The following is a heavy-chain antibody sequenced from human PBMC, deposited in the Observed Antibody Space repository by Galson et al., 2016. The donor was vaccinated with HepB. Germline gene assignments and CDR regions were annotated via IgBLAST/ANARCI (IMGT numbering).Heavy chain of an antibody. CDR1: GFPFSSYG. D-gene: IGHD1-26*01. V-gene: IGHV3-33*01. J-gene: IGHJ3*02. Sequence: LRLSCAASGFPFSSYGIHWVRQAPGKGLEWVAVIWYDGSRKYYVDSVRGRFTISRDNFKNMVYLQMNSLRAEDAAVYYCARDRRSGSYGDDFHIWGQGTMVTVSS. CDR2: IWYDGSRK. CDR3: ARDRRSGSYGDDFHI.